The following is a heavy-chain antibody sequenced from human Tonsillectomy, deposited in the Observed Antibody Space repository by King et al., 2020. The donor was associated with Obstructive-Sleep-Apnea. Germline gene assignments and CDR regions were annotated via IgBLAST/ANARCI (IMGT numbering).Heavy chain of an antibody. V-gene: IGHV5-51*01. D-gene: IGHD5-18*01. Sequence: GQLVQSGAEVKKPGESLKISCKGSGYSFTSYWIGWVRQMPGKGLEWRWIIYPLDSDTRKSPSFQGQVTISAAKSISTASLQWSSLKASDTAMYYCARRDDTAMAHWGQGTLVTVSS. CDR2: IYPLDSDT. CDR1: GYSFTSYW. CDR3: ARRDDTAMAH. J-gene: IGHJ4*02.